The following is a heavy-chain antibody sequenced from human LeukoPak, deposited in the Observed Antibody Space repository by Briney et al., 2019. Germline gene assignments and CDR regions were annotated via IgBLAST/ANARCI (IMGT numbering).Heavy chain of an antibody. Sequence: GGSLRLSCAASGFTFSNAWMSWVRQAPGKGLEWVANIKEDGSDKYYVDSVKGRFTISRDNAKNSVYLQMNSLRAEDTAVYYCARGSGWTDYWGQGTLVTVSS. V-gene: IGHV3-7*01. CDR3: ARGSGWTDY. J-gene: IGHJ4*02. D-gene: IGHD6-19*01. CDR1: GFTFSNAW. CDR2: IKEDGSDK.